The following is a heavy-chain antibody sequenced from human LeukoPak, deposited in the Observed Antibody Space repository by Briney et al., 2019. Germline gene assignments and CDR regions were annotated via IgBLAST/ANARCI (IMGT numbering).Heavy chain of an antibody. CDR3: AKDQGSYGFAFDY. Sequence: GGSLRLSCAASGFTFDDYAMHWVRQAPGKGLEWVSGISWNSGSIGYADSVKGRFTISRDNAKNSLYLQMNSLRAEDTALYYCAKDQGSYGFAFDYWGQGTLATVSS. J-gene: IGHJ4*02. CDR2: ISWNSGSI. CDR1: GFTFDDYA. V-gene: IGHV3-9*01. D-gene: IGHD5-18*01.